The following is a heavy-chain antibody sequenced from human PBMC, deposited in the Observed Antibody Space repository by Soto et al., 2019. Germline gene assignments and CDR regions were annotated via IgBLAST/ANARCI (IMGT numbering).Heavy chain of an antibody. J-gene: IGHJ5*02. D-gene: IGHD2-15*01. V-gene: IGHV1-8*01. CDR3: ARNQPIKYCSGGSCYSRLVPRFDP. CDR2: MNPNSGNT. CDR1: GYTFTSYD. Sequence: ASVKVSCKASGYTFTSYDINWVRQATGQGLEWMGWMNPNSGNTGYAQKFQGRVTMTRNTSISTAYMELSSLRSEDMAVYYCARNQPIKYCSGGSCYSRLVPRFDPWGQGTLVTVSS.